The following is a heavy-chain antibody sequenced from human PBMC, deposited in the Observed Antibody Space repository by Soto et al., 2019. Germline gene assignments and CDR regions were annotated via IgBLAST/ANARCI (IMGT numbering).Heavy chain of an antibody. CDR1: GFTFSSYS. CDR2: ISSSSSYI. CDR3: ARLYSGSYSWFDP. V-gene: IGHV3-21*01. D-gene: IGHD1-26*01. J-gene: IGHJ5*02. Sequence: EVQLVESGGGLVKPGGSLRLSCAASGFTFSSYSMNWVRQAPGKGLEWVSSISSSSSYIYYADSVKGRFTISRDNAKNSLYLQMNSLSAEDTAVYYCARLYSGSYSWFDPWGQGTLVTVSS.